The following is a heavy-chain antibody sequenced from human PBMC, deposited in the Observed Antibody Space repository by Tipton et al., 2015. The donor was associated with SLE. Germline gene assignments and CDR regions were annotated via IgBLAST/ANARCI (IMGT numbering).Heavy chain of an antibody. Sequence: SLRLSCAASGFTFDDYTMHWVRQAPGKGLEWVSLISWDGGSTYYADSVKGRFTISRDNSKNSLYLQMNSLRTEDTALYYCAKALLVPAAEGKIYYGMDVWGQGTTVTVSS. CDR1: GFTFDDYT. D-gene: IGHD2-2*01. CDR2: ISWDGGST. J-gene: IGHJ6*02. CDR3: AKALLVPAAEGKIYYGMDV. V-gene: IGHV3-43*01.